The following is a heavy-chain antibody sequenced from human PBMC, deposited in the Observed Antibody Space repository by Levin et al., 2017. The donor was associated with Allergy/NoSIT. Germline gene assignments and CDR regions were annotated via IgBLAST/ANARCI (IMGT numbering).Heavy chain of an antibody. CDR2: IHHSGSA. V-gene: IGHV4-31*03. Sequence: PSETLSLTCTVSGASISTSVHDYYWTWIRHHPVKGLEWLGFIHHSGSAYYNPSLKSRLTMSLDTSKNQFSLKLTSVTVADTAVYYCARDEGAWLGECYGMDVWGQGTTVAVSS. D-gene: IGHD3-10*01. CDR1: GASISTSVHDYY. J-gene: IGHJ6*02. CDR3: ARDEGAWLGECYGMDV.